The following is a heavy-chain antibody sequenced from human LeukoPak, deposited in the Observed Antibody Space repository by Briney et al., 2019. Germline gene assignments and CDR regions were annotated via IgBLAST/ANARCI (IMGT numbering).Heavy chain of an antibody. Sequence: KPGGSLRLSCAASTFMFSTYAMNWVRQAPGKGLEWVSSISSSSRYISYADSVKGRFTISRDISKNTLYLQMNSLRAEDTAVYYCAKDGAAILVGAFDIWGQGTMVTVSS. J-gene: IGHJ3*02. D-gene: IGHD2-15*01. V-gene: IGHV3-21*01. CDR1: TFMFSTYA. CDR2: ISSSSRYI. CDR3: AKDGAAILVGAFDI.